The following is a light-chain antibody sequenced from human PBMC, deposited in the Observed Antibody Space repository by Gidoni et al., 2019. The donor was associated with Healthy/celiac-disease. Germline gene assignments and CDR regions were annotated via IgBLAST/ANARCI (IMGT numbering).Light chain of an antibody. CDR3: QQSYSTPLT. Sequence: DIQMPQSPSSLSASVGDRVTITCRASQSISSYLNWSQKKPGKAPKLLIYAASSLQSGVPSRFSSSGSGTDFTLTISSLQPEDFATYYCQQSYSTPLTFGGGTKVEIK. J-gene: IGKJ4*01. CDR1: QSISSY. V-gene: IGKV1-39*01. CDR2: AAS.